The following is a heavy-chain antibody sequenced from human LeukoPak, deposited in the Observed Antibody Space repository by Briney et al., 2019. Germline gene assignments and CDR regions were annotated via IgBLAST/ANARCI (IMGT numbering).Heavy chain of an antibody. J-gene: IGHJ6*02. CDR1: GFSFSIYS. V-gene: IGHV3-21*01. CDR3: VSGNGDFLRTDGMDV. Sequence: GGSLRLSCAASGFSFSIYSMSWVRQAPGKGLEWVPSISSRSGYIYYAGSVKGRFTISRDNAKNSLYLQMNSLRAEDTAVYYCVSGNGDFLRTDGMDVWGQGTTVIVSS. D-gene: IGHD2-21*02. CDR2: ISSRSGYI.